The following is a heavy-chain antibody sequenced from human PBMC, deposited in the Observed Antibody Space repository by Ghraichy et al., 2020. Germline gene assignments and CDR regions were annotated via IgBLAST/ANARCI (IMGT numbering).Heavy chain of an antibody. J-gene: IGHJ4*01. CDR1: GFTFSDYY. CDR2: ISSSGSPI. V-gene: IGHV3-11*01. CDR3: AKDRAIDSWSGLDFDY. D-gene: IGHD3-3*01. Sequence: GGSLRLSCAASGFTFSDYYMSWARQAPGKGLEWVSYISSSGSPIYYAESVKGRFTISRDNAKNSLYLQMNSLRAEDTAMYYCAKDRAIDSWSGLDFDYWGQGSLVTVSS.